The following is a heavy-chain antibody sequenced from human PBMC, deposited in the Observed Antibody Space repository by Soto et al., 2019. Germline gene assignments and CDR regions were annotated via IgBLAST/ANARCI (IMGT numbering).Heavy chain of an antibody. Sequence: SVKVSCKASGGTFSSYAISWVRQAPGQGLEWMGGIIPIFGTANYAQKFQGRVTITADESTSTAYMELSSLRSEDTAVYYCARGYYDSSGYGSFDYWGQGTLVTVSS. D-gene: IGHD3-22*01. V-gene: IGHV1-69*13. CDR3: ARGYYDSSGYGSFDY. CDR2: IIPIFGTA. J-gene: IGHJ4*02. CDR1: GGTFSSYA.